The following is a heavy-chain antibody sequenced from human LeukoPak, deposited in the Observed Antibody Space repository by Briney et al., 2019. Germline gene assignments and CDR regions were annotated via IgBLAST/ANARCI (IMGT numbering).Heavy chain of an antibody. V-gene: IGHV4-59*08. CDR1: GASVTDYY. CDR2: IYYSGST. D-gene: IGHD3-16*01. J-gene: IGHJ4*02. CDR3: AFGGGGEFDY. Sequence: SETLSLTCTVSGASVTDYYWSWIRQPPGKGLEWIGYIYYSGSTNYNPSLKSRVTISVDTSKNQFSLKLSSVTAADTAVYYCAFGGGGEFDYWGQGTLVTVSS.